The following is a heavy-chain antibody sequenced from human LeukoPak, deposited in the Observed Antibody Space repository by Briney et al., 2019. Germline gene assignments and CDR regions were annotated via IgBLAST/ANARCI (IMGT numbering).Heavy chain of an antibody. Sequence: GGSLRLSCAASGFTFSSYAMSWVRQAPGKGLEWVSAISGSGVNTYYAISVKGRFTISRDNSKNTLYLQMNIQRAEDTAVYYYAKEIVVVPADPPDYWGQGTLVTVSS. D-gene: IGHD2-2*01. J-gene: IGHJ4*02. V-gene: IGHV3-23*01. CDR3: AKEIVVVPADPPDY. CDR1: GFTFSSYA. CDR2: ISGSGVNT.